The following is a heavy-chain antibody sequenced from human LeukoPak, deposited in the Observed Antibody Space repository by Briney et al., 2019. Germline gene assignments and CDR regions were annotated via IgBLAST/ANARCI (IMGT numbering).Heavy chain of an antibody. J-gene: IGHJ6*02. D-gene: IGHD3/OR15-3a*01. Sequence: GGSLRLSCAASGFTFNRYWMLWVRQAPGKGLVWVSRISPDGNSATYADSVKGRFTISRDNAKNTLYLQMNSLRAEDSAVYYCVSLDGVYYYHMDVWGQGTTVIVSS. CDR2: ISPDGNSA. CDR3: VSLDGVYYYHMDV. CDR1: GFTFNRYW. V-gene: IGHV3-74*03.